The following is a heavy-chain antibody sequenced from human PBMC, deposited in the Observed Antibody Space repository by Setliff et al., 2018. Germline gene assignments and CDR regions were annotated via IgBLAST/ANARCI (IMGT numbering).Heavy chain of an antibody. CDR1: GYNYTSYG. Sequence: ASVKVSCKASGYNYTSYGISWVRQAPGQGLEWMGWFSAYNGNTNYAQKLKGRVTMTTDTSTSTAYMELRSLRSDDTAVYYCARYITGTTPADYWGQGTLVTVSS. CDR2: FSAYNGNT. CDR3: ARYITGTTPADY. V-gene: IGHV1-18*01. D-gene: IGHD1-7*01. J-gene: IGHJ4*02.